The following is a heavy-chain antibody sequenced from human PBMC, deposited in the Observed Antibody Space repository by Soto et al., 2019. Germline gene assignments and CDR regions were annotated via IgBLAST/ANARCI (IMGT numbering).Heavy chain of an antibody. CDR3: YINGF. D-gene: IGHD2-8*01. CDR1: GDSIRSSSHY. V-gene: IGHV4-39*01. Sequence: QVQLQESGPGLVKPSETLSLTCTVSGDSIRSSSHYWAWNRQPPGKGLEWIGGFYYSGSPYYNPSLKSRVTMSVKTSKDQFSLDLNSVTAADTAVYYCYINGFWGQGTLVTVSS. J-gene: IGHJ1*01. CDR2: FYYSGSP.